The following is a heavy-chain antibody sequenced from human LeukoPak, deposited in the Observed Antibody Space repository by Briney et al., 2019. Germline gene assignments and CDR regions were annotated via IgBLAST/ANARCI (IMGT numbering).Heavy chain of an antibody. CDR1: GFTVSSNY. Sequence: PGGSLRLSCAASGFTVSSNYMSWVRQAPGKGLEWVSVIYSGGSTYYADSVKGRFTISRDNSKNTLYLQMNSLRADDTAVYYCAKVKGIASGLYYFFYMDVWGKGTTVTVSS. J-gene: IGHJ6*03. V-gene: IGHV3-53*01. D-gene: IGHD6-19*01. CDR3: AKVKGIASGLYYFFYMDV. CDR2: IYSGGST.